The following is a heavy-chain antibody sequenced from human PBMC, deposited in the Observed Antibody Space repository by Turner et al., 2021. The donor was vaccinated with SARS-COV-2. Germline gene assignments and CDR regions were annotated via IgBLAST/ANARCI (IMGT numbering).Heavy chain of an antibody. V-gene: IGHV3-53*02. J-gene: IGHJ4*02. CDR1: GFTVSSNY. Sequence: EVQLVETVGGLIQPGGSLTLPCAASGFTVSSNYMSWVRQAPGKGLEWVSVIYSGGSTYYADSVKGRFTISRDNSKNTLYLQMNSLRAEDTAVYYCARGPHPRGFDYWGQGTLVTVSS. CDR3: ARGPHPRGFDY. CDR2: IYSGGST. D-gene: IGHD3-10*01.